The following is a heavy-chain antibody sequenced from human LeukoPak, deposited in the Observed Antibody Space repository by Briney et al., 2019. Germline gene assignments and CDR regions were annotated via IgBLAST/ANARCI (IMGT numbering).Heavy chain of an antibody. CDR3: ARVPRWRPGPYFDY. Sequence: GGSLRLSCAASGFTFSSYAMHWVRQAPGKGLEWVAVISYDGSNKYYADSVKGRFTISRDNSKNTLYLQMNSLRAEDTAVYYCARVPRWRPGPYFDYWGQGTLVTVSS. D-gene: IGHD4-23*01. CDR1: GFTFSSYA. J-gene: IGHJ4*02. V-gene: IGHV3-30*04. CDR2: ISYDGSNK.